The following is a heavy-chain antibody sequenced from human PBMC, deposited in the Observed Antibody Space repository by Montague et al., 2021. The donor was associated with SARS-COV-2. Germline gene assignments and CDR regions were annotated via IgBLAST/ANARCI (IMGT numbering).Heavy chain of an antibody. CDR2: IYCSGST. V-gene: IGHV4-39*07. CDR1: GGSISSSSYY. Sequence: SETLSLTCTVSGGSISSSSYYWGWLRQPPGKGLEWIGSIYCSGSTYYNPSLKSRVTISVDTSKNQFSLKLSSVTAADTAVYYCARDLNEYSSSGGFDYWGQGTLVTVSS. CDR3: ARDLNEYSSSGGFDY. J-gene: IGHJ4*02. D-gene: IGHD6-6*01.